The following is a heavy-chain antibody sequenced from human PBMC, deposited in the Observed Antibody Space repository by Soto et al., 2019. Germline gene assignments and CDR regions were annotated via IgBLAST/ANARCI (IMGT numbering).Heavy chain of an antibody. Sequence: QVQLVQSGAEVKKPGSSVKVSCKASGGTFSSYAISWVRQAPGQGLEWMGGIIPIFDTADYAPKFQGRVTIXXDESTNTAYMELSSLRSEDTAVYYCAGHSSGVPGYYYGMDVWGQGTTVTVSS. J-gene: IGHJ6*02. CDR2: IIPIFDTA. CDR1: GGTFSSYA. D-gene: IGHD3-22*01. CDR3: AGHSSGVPGYYYGMDV. V-gene: IGHV1-69*05.